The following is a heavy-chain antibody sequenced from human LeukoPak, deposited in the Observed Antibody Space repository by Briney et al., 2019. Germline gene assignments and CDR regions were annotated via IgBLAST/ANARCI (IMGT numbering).Heavy chain of an antibody. CDR1: GYTFTGYY. CDR2: INPSGGST. J-gene: IGHJ6*03. Sequence: GSVKVSCKASGYTFTGYYMHWVRQAPGQGLEWMGIINPSGGSTSYAQKFQGRVTMTRDMSTSTVYMELSSLRSEDTAVYYCARGHEAPYYYMDVWGKGTTVTVSS. CDR3: ARGHEAPYYYMDV. V-gene: IGHV1-46*01.